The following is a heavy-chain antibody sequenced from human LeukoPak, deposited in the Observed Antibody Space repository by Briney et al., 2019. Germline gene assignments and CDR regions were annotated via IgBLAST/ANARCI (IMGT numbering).Heavy chain of an antibody. J-gene: IGHJ4*02. CDR3: ARYPHCSSTDCYVT. CDR2: LSYSGST. Sequence: SETPSLTCTVSGGSVSSSSYYWSWIRQPPGKGLEWIGYLSYSGSTNYNPSLKSRVSISVDTSKNQFSLKLSSVTAADTAVYYCARYPHCSSTDCYVTWGQGTLVTVSS. CDR1: GGSVSSSSYY. V-gene: IGHV4-61*01. D-gene: IGHD2-2*01.